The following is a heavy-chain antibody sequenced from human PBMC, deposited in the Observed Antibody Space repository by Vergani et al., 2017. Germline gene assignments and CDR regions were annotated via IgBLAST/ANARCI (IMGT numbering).Heavy chain of an antibody. J-gene: IGHJ4*02. D-gene: IGHD5-24*01. V-gene: IGHV3-30*02. CDR3: AKGLEMATTEGY. Sequence: QVQLVESGGGVVQPGGSLRLSCIASGFTFRIYGMHWVRQAPGKGLEWVAFIRYDGTKRFYGDSVKGRFTISRDNSQTTVFLQMNSLRADDSAVYYCAKGLEMATTEGYWGQGTLVTVSS. CDR1: GFTFRIYG. CDR2: IRYDGTKR.